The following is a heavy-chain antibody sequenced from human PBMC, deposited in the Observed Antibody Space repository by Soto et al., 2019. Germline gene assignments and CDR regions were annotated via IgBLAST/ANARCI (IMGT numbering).Heavy chain of an antibody. CDR1: GGTFSSYA. D-gene: IGHD3-22*01. CDR3: AAHPPTGVRRYYDSSGYPVDY. Sequence: ASVKVSCKASGGTFSSYAISWVRQAPGQGLEWMGGIIPIFGTANYAQKFQGRVTITADESTSTAYMELSSLRSEDTAVYYCAAHPPTGVRRYYDSSGYPVDYWGQGTLVTVSS. V-gene: IGHV1-69*13. J-gene: IGHJ4*02. CDR2: IIPIFGTA.